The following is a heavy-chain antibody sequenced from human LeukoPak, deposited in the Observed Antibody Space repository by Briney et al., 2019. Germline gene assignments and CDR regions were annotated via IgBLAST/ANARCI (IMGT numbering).Heavy chain of an antibody. CDR2: FSGSGDNT. CDR1: GFTFSSYA. Sequence: GGSLRLSCAASGFTFSSYAMSWVRQAPGKGLEWVSGFSGSGDNTYYAEYVKGRFTISRDNSKNTLYLQMNSLRAEDTAVYYCARPKANWGGPDAFDIWGQGTMVTVSS. J-gene: IGHJ3*02. V-gene: IGHV3-23*01. CDR3: ARPKANWGGPDAFDI. D-gene: IGHD7-27*01.